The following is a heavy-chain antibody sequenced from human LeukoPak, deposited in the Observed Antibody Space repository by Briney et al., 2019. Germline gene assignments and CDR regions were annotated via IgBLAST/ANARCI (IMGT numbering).Heavy chain of an antibody. Sequence: PGWALRLSCTASRFTFSSYAMSWLRQAPGKVLEGVAWINGSGGNTYHADYVKGRFTLSRNNSKNTLYLQMKSLRAEDTAVYYCARFVWLDRNFDYWGQGTLLTVSS. J-gene: IGHJ4*02. D-gene: IGHD6-19*01. CDR3: ARFVWLDRNFDY. V-gene: IGHV3-23*01. CDR2: INGSGGNT. CDR1: RFTFSSYA.